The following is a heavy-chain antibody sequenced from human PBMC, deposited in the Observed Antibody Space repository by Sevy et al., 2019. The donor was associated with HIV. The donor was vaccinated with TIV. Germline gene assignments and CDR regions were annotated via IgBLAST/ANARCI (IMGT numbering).Heavy chain of an antibody. CDR2: ISYDGTET. D-gene: IGHD1-26*01. V-gene: IGHV3-30-3*01. CDR1: GFAFSTHA. Sequence: GGSLRLSCAASGFAFSTHAMHWVRQAPGKGLEWVAVISYDGTETFYAASVEGRFTISRDNSKNMLSLQINSLRPEDTAVYCGARDGGSSVTGYPLYWGHGTLVTVSS. CDR3: ARDGGSSVTGYPLY. J-gene: IGHJ4*01.